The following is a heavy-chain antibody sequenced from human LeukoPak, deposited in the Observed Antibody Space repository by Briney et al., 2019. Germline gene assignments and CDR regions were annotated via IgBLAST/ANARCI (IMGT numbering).Heavy chain of an antibody. CDR3: AKDLYDY. Sequence: QPGGSLRLSCAASGFTFSSYGMHWVRQAPGKGLEWVAVISYDGSNKYYADSVKGRFTISRDNSKNTLYLQMNSLRAEDTAVNYCAKDLYDYWGQGTLVTVSS. CDR2: ISYDGSNK. CDR1: GFTFSSYG. J-gene: IGHJ4*02. V-gene: IGHV3-30*18.